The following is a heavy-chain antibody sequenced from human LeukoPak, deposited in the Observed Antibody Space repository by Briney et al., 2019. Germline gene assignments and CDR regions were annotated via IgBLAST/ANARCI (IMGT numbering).Heavy chain of an antibody. J-gene: IGHJ4*02. D-gene: IGHD2-15*01. V-gene: IGHV3-30*02. CDR1: GFTFSSSG. CDR2: IRFDGSNK. Sequence: PGGSLRLSCAASGFTFSSSGMHWVRQAPGKGLEWVAFIRFDGSNKDYADSVKGRFTISRDNSRNTLYLQMNSLRAEDTAVYYCAKGLGYCSGGSCYWGQGTLVTVSS. CDR3: AKGLGYCSGGSCY.